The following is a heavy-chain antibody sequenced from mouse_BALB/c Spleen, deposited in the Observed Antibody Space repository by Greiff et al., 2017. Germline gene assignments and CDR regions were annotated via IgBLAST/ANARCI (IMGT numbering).Heavy chain of an antibody. J-gene: IGHJ2*01. D-gene: IGHD2-14*01. V-gene: IGHV3-6*02. CDR3: ALGYDGNFDY. CDR1: GYSITSGYY. CDR2: ISYDGSN. Sequence: EVQLQESGPGLVKPSQSLSLTCSVTGYSITSGYYWNWIRQFPGNKLEWMGYISYDGSNNYNPSLKNRISITRDTSKNKFFLKLNSVTTEDTATYYCALGYDGNFDYWGQGTTLTVSS.